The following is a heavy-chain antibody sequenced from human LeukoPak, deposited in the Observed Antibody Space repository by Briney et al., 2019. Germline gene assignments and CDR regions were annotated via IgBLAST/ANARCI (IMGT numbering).Heavy chain of an antibody. Sequence: PGGSLRLSCAASGFTFSSYSMNWVRQAPGKGLEWVSSISSSSSYIYYADSVKGRFTISRDNAKNSLYLQMNSLRAEDTAVYYRAREGNYYDSSGYYYVLPDYWGQGTLVTVSS. J-gene: IGHJ4*02. CDR2: ISSSSSYI. CDR1: GFTFSSYS. V-gene: IGHV3-21*01. CDR3: AREGNYYDSSGYYYVLPDY. D-gene: IGHD3-22*01.